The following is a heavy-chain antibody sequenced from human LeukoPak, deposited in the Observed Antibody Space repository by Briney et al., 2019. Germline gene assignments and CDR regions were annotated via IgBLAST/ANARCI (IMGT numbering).Heavy chain of an antibody. D-gene: IGHD2-15*01. CDR2: IYHSGST. CDR1: GYSISSGYY. V-gene: IGHV4-38-2*01. CDR3: ARGPGYCSGGSCHYLPHMDV. Sequence: PSETLSLTCAVSGYSISSGYYWGWIRQPPGKGLEWIGSIYHSGSTYYNPSLKSRVTISVDTSKNQFSLKLSSVTAADTAVYYCARGPGYCSGGSCHYLPHMDVWGKGTTVTVSS. J-gene: IGHJ6*04.